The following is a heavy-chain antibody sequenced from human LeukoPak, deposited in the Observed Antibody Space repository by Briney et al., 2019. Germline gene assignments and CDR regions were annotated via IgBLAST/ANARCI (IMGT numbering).Heavy chain of an antibody. D-gene: IGHD1-1*01. J-gene: IGHJ6*03. V-gene: IGHV3-7*01. CDR1: GFTFSSYW. Sequence: GGSLRLSCAASGFTFSSYWMSRVRQALGKGLEWVANIKPDGSEKYYVDSVKGRFTISRDNAKSSLYLQMNSLRAEDTAVYYCARVRLGGTGTRNYYYYMDVWGKGTTVTVSS. CDR3: ARVRLGGTGTRNYYYYMDV. CDR2: IKPDGSEK.